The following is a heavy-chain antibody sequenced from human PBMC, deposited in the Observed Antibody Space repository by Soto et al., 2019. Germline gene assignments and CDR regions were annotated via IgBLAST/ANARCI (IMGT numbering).Heavy chain of an antibody. J-gene: IGHJ4*02. CDR2: ISGSGGST. Sequence: PGGSLRLSCAASGFTFSSYAMSWVRQAPGKGLEWVSAISGSGGSTYYADSVKGRFTISRDNSKNTLYLQMNSLRAEDTAVYYCAKDLTRIGSGSYYPDWGQGTLVTVSS. V-gene: IGHV3-23*01. D-gene: IGHD3-10*01. CDR1: GFTFSSYA. CDR3: AKDLTRIGSGSYYPD.